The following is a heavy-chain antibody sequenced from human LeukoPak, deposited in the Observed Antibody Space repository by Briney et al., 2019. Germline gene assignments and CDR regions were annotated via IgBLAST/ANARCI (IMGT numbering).Heavy chain of an antibody. CDR3: ARDLTGYYPTFAFDI. CDR1: GFTFSDYY. V-gene: IGHV3-11*06. CDR2: ISSSSSYT. Sequence: GGSLRLPCAASGFTFSDYYMSWIRQAPGKGLEWVSYISSSSSYTNYADSVKGRFTISRDNAKNSLYLQMNSLRAEDTAVYYCARDLTGYYPTFAFDIWGQGTMVTVSS. D-gene: IGHD3-9*01. J-gene: IGHJ3*02.